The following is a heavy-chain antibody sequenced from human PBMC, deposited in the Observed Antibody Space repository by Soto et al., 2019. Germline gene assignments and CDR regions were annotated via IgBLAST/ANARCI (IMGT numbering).Heavy chain of an antibody. J-gene: IGHJ6*02. CDR3: ARPPAAANPYDYYYYYGMDV. V-gene: IGHV1-2*02. Sequence: ASVKVSCKASGYTFTGYYMHWVRQAPGQGLEWMGWINPNSGGTNYAQKFQGRVTMTRDTSISTAHMELSRLRSDDTAVYYCARPPAAANPYDYYYYYGMDVWGQGTTVTV. D-gene: IGHD2-2*01. CDR2: INPNSGGT. CDR1: GYTFTGYY.